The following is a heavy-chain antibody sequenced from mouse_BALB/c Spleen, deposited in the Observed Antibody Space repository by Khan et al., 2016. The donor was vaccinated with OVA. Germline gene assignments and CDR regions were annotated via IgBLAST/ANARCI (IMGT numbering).Heavy chain of an antibody. CDR2: IYPYNDDT. Sequence: VQLQQSGPELVKPGASVMMSCKASGYTFIDYVIHWVRQKPGQGLEWIGYIYPYNDDTESTEKFKGKATLTLDKSSTTAYMDLSNLTSADSAVYYGARSATDYYTVDYWGQGTSVTVSP. J-gene: IGHJ4*01. V-gene: IGHV1S136*01. CDR1: GYTFIDYV. CDR3: ARSATDYYTVDY. D-gene: IGHD1-1*01.